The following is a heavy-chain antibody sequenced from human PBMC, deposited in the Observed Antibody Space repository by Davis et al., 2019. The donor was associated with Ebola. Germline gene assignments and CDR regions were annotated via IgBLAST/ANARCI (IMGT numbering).Heavy chain of an antibody. CDR3: ARVGDFQGVY. V-gene: IGHV4-59*01. CDR1: GDSISRYY. J-gene: IGHJ4*02. Sequence: PSETLSLTCTVSGDSISRYYWTWIRQPPGKGLEWIGYMYYTGSTNYNPSLKSRVTISVDTSKNQFSLKLNSVTAADTAVYYCARVGDFQGVYWGQGILVSVSS. D-gene: IGHD2-8*01. CDR2: MYYTGST.